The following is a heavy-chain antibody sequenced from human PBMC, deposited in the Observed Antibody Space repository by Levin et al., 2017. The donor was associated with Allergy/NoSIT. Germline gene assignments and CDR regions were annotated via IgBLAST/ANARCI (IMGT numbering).Heavy chain of an antibody. Sequence: GGSLRLSCKASGYTFTGYYMHWVRQAPGQGLEWMGRINPNSGGTNYAQKFQGRVTMTRDTSISTAYMELSRLRSDDTAVYYCAVGYSGYDYLDYWGQGTLVTVSS. CDR3: AVGYSGYDYLDY. V-gene: IGHV1-2*06. J-gene: IGHJ4*02. D-gene: IGHD5-12*01. CDR1: GYTFTGYY. CDR2: INPNSGGT.